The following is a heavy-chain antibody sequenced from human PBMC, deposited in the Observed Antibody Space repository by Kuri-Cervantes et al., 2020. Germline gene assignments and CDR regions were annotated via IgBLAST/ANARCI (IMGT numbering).Heavy chain of an antibody. CDR1: GGSISSYY. CDR2: IYTSGST. J-gene: IGHJ6*03. CDR3: ARGIGIAARPGYYYYMDV. D-gene: IGHD6-6*01. V-gene: IGHV4-4*07. Sequence: SETLSLICTVSGGSISSYYWSWIRQPAGKGLEWIGRIYTSGSTNYNPSLKSRATISVDKSKNQFSLKLSSVTAADTAVYYCARGIGIAARPGYYYYMDVWGKGTTVTVSS.